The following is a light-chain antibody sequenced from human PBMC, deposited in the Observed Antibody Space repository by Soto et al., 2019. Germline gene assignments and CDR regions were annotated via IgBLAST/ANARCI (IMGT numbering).Light chain of an antibody. J-gene: IGLJ1*01. CDR3: SSYSSSTVRYV. CDR1: SSDVGSYDF. CDR2: EVS. V-gene: IGLV2-14*01. Sequence: QSLLTQPASVSGSPGQSITMSCTGTSSDVGSYDFVSWYQQHPGKAPKLLIYEVSNRPSGVSARFSGSKSDNTASLTISGLQAADEADYFCSSYSSSTVRYVFGSGTKVTVL.